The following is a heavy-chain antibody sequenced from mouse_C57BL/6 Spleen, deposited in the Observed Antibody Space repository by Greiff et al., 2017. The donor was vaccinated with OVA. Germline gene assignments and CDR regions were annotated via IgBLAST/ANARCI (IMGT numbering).Heavy chain of an antibody. Sequence: QVQLQQPGAELVRPAPSVKLSCKASGYTFTSYWVHWILQRPGQGLEWIGVIDPSDTYSNYNQQFQGKAKLHVDQSSSTADRQLSSLTAEDSAVYHWARGRRTETTWYVDVWGTGTTVTVSS. V-gene: IGHV1-59*01. D-gene: IGHD4-1*01. J-gene: IGHJ1*03. CDR2: IDPSDTYS. CDR1: GYTFTSYW. CDR3: ARGRRTETTWYVDV.